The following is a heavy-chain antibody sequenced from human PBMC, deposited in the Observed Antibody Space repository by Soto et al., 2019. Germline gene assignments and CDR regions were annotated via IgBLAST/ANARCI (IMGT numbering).Heavy chain of an antibody. CDR2: INSDGSST. CDR3: ARGGLGFGDRPFDY. V-gene: IGHV3-74*01. D-gene: IGHD3-10*01. Sequence: GGSLRLSCAASGFTFSSYWMHWVRQAPGKGLVWVSRINSDGSSTSYADSVKGRFTISRDNAKNTLYLQMNSLRAEDTGVYYCARGGLGFGDRPFDYWGQGTLVTVSS. CDR1: GFTFSSYW. J-gene: IGHJ4*02.